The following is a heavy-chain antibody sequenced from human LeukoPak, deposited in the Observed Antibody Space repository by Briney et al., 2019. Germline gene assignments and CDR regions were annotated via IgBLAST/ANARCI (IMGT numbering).Heavy chain of an antibody. CDR3: ARSPDLGSSMAW. CDR2: ISAYNGNT. V-gene: IGHV1-18*01. J-gene: IGHJ4*02. CDR1: GYTFTSYG. Sequence: ASVKVSCKASGYTFTSYGISWVRQAPEQGLEWMGWISAYNGNTNYAQKLQGRVTMTTDTSTSTAYMELRSLRSDDTAVYYCARSPDLGSSMAWWGQGTLVTVSS. D-gene: IGHD6-13*01.